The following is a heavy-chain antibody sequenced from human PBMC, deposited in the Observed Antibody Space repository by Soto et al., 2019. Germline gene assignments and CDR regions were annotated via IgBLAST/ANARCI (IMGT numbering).Heavy chain of an antibody. V-gene: IGHV4-34*01. CDR2: INHSGST. Sequence: SETLSLTCAVYGGSFSGYYWSWIRQPPGKGLEWIGEINHSGSTNYNPSLKSRVTISVDTSKNQFSLKLSSVTAADTAVYYCARRSDYKLHMARIYYYYGMDVWGQGTTVTVSS. CDR1: GGSFSGYY. D-gene: IGHD3-16*01. CDR3: ARRSDYKLHMARIYYYYGMDV. J-gene: IGHJ6*02.